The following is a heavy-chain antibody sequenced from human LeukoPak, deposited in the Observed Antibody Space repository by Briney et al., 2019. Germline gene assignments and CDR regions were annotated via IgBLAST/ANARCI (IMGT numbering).Heavy chain of an antibody. J-gene: IGHJ3*01. CDR3: ARRFCSSVSCYDDDAFDV. Sequence: SVKVSCKASGGTFSSYAISWVRQAPGQGLEWMGGIIPIFGTANYAQKFQGRVTMTTDTSTSTAYLELRSLTSEDTAVYYCARRFCSSVSCYDDDAFDVWGQGTLVTVSS. D-gene: IGHD2-2*01. CDR2: IIPIFGTA. V-gene: IGHV1-69*05. CDR1: GGTFSSYA.